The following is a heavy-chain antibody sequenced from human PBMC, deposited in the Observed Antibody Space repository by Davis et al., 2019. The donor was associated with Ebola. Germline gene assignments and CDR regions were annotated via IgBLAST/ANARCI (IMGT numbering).Heavy chain of an antibody. CDR3: ARDPPESDYDFWSGNGMDV. Sequence: PGGSLRLSCAASGFTFSSHGMHWVRQAPGKGLAWVAVIWYDGNSKYYADSVKGRFTISRDNSKNTLYLQMNSLRAEDTAVYYCARDPPESDYDFWSGNGMDVWGKGTTVTVSS. V-gene: IGHV3-33*01. D-gene: IGHD3-3*01. J-gene: IGHJ6*04. CDR1: GFTFSSHG. CDR2: IWYDGNSK.